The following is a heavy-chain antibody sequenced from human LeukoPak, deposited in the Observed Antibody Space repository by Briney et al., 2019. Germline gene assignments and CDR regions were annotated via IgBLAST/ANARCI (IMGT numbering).Heavy chain of an antibody. Sequence: GGSLRLSCSASGFDLSPYTMNWVRQAPGKGLEWVASISSTSSYMYYGDSLKGRFTISRDNAKNTLYLQLGSLRAEDTATYYCARRVTTFLSWGQGALVIVSS. CDR1: GFDLSPYT. D-gene: IGHD4-17*01. J-gene: IGHJ4*02. CDR3: ARRVTTFLS. CDR2: ISSTSSYM. V-gene: IGHV3-21*01.